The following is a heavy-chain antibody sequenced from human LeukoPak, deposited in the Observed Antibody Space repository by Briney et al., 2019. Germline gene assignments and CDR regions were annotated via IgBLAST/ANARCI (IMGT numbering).Heavy chain of an antibody. V-gene: IGHV4-38-2*02. D-gene: IGHD1-26*01. CDR2: IYHSGST. J-gene: IGHJ6*03. CDR3: ARDYSEGDYYYNYYMDV. CDR1: GYSISSGHY. Sequence: SEALSLTCSVSGYSISSGHYWGWIRQPPGKRLEWIGSIYHSGSTFYNPSLKSRVTISVDTSKNQFSLKLSSVTAADTAVYYCARDYSEGDYYYNYYMDVWGKGTTVTISS.